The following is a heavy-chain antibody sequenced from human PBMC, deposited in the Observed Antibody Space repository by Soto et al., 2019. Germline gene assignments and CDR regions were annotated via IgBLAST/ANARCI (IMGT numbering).Heavy chain of an antibody. J-gene: IGHJ6*02. Sequence: PGGSLRLSCAASGFTFSSYVIHWVRQAPGKGLEWVALISYDGTDKYYADSVKGRFTISRDNSKNTLYLQMSSLGPEDTAVYYCVKERYAQLWLEDYGMDVWGQGTTVTVSS. D-gene: IGHD5-18*01. CDR3: VKERYAQLWLEDYGMDV. CDR2: ISYDGTDK. V-gene: IGHV3-30*18. CDR1: GFTFSSYV.